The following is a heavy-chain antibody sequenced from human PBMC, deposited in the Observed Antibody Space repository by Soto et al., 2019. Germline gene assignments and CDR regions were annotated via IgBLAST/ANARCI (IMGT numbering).Heavy chain of an antibody. J-gene: IGHJ4*02. Sequence: SETLSLTCTVSGGSISSGDYYWSWMRQPPGKGLEWIGYIYYSGSTYYNPSLKSRVTISVDTSKNQFSLKLSSVTAADTAVYYCARDLRGYSYGYDYWGQGTLVTVSS. CDR1: GGSISSGDYY. CDR3: ARDLRGYSYGYDY. D-gene: IGHD5-18*01. V-gene: IGHV4-30-4*01. CDR2: IYYSGST.